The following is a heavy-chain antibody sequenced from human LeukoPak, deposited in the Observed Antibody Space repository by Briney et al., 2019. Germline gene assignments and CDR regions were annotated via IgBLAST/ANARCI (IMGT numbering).Heavy chain of an antibody. CDR3: GRVSILGVFIPGRGNRDV. D-gene: IGHD3-3*02. Sequence: PSETLSLTCSVSGGSISGAYWAWVRQPAGKGLEWIGRIYATGDTNYNPSLKSRVTMSADRSKNQFSLKLTSVTAADTAVYYWGRVSILGVFIPGRGNRDVGGGGPTVIVPS. CDR1: GGSISGAY. J-gene: IGHJ6*01. V-gene: IGHV4-4*07. CDR2: IYATGDT.